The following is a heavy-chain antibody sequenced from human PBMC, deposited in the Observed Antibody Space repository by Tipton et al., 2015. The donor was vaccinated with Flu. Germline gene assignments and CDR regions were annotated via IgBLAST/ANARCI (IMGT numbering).Heavy chain of an antibody. CDR1: GSSISSESYY. J-gene: IGHJ3*02. CDR2: IYHSGST. CDR3: ARVGAVTMVRGLALDAFNI. Sequence: TLSLTCTVSGSSISSESYYWGWIRQPPGKGLEWIGNIYHSGSTNYNPSLKSRVTISLDKSKNQFSLNLSSVTAADTAVYYCARVGAVTMVRGLALDAFNIWGLGTMLAVS. V-gene: IGHV4-39*07. D-gene: IGHD3-10*01.